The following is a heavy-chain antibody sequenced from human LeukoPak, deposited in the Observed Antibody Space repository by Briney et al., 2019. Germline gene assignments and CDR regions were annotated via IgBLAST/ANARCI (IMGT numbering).Heavy chain of an antibody. J-gene: IGHJ4*02. CDR2: INHSGST. D-gene: IGHD3-22*01. Sequence: SETLSLTCAVYGGSFSDYYWSWIRQPPGKGLEWIGEINHSGSTNYNPSLKSRVTISVDTSKNQFSLKLSSVTAADTAVYYCAREMSRITMIVVVTPHYYFDYWGQGTLVTVSS. CDR3: AREMSRITMIVVVTPHYYFDY. V-gene: IGHV4-34*01. CDR1: GGSFSDYY.